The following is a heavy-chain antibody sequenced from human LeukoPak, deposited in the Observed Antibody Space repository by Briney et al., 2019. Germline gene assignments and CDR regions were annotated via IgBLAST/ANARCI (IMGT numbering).Heavy chain of an antibody. J-gene: IGHJ4*02. D-gene: IGHD3-22*01. CDR1: GFTFSSYS. CDR3: ARGAEYYYDSSGYAYYFDY. Sequence: GGSLRLSCAASGFTFSSYSMNWVRQAPGKGLEWVSYISSSGITIYYADSVKGRFTISRDNAKNSLYLQMNSLRAEDTAVYYCARGAEYYYDSSGYAYYFDYWGQGTLVTVSS. CDR2: ISSSGITI. V-gene: IGHV3-48*01.